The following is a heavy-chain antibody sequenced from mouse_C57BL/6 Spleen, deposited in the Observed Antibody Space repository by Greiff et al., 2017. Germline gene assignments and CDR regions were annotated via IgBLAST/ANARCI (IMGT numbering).Heavy chain of an antibody. J-gene: IGHJ4*01. V-gene: IGHV1-80*01. CDR1: GYAFSSYW. CDR3: SRGEDNYARDY. CDR2: IYPGDGDT. Sequence: VQLQQSGAELVKPGASVKISCKASGYAFSSYWMNWVKQRPGKGLEGIGQIYPGDGDTNYNGKFKGKATLTADKSSSPAYMQLISLPSDDSAVYFCSRGEDNYARDYWGQGTSVTVSS.